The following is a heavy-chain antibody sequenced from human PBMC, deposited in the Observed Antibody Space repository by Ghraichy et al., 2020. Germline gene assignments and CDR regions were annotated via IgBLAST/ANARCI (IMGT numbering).Heavy chain of an antibody. D-gene: IGHD6-19*01. V-gene: IGHV4-39*01. CDR3: ASRGYSSGWSIDY. J-gene: IGHJ4*02. CDR1: GGSISSSSYY. CDR2: IYYSGST. Sequence: SQTLSLTCTVSGGSISSSSYYWGWIRQPPGNELEWIGSIYYSGSTYYNPSLKSRVTISVDTSKNQFSLKLSSVTAADTAVHYCASRGYSSGWSIDYWGQGTLVTVSS.